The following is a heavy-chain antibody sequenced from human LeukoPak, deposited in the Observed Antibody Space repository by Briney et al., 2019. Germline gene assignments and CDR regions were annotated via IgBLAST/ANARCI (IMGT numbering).Heavy chain of an antibody. V-gene: IGHV4-30-4*08. CDR2: IYYSGNT. CDR3: ARDCGSEGGDCSSLDF. CDR1: GGSISSSSYY. Sequence: PSETLSLTCTVSGGSISSSSYYWGWIRQPPGKGLEWIGYIYYSGNTYYNPSLKRRVTISLDTSKNQFSLKLSSVTAADTAVYYCARDCGSEGGDCSSLDFWGQGTLVTVSS. D-gene: IGHD2-21*01. J-gene: IGHJ4*02.